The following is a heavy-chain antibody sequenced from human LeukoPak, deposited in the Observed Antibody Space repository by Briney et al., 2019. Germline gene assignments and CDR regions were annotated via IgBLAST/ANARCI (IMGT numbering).Heavy chain of an antibody. CDR2: IIPIFGTA. V-gene: IGHV1-69*05. J-gene: IGHJ4*02. CDR3: ARDSGSGYDYSYFDY. CDR1: GSTFSSYA. Sequence: GASVKVSCKASGSTFSSYAISWVRQAPGQGLEWMGGIIPIFGTANYAQKFQGRVTITTDESTSTAYMELSSLRSEDTAVYYCARDSGSGYDYSYFDYWGQGTLVTVSS. D-gene: IGHD5-12*01.